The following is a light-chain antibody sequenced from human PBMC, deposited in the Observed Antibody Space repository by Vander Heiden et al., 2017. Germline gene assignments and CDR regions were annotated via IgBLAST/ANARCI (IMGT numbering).Light chain of an antibody. CDR1: QSVSSSY. CDR2: GAS. J-gene: IGKJ5*01. Sequence: EIVMTQSPATLSVSPGERATLSCRASQSVSSSYLAWYQQKPGQAPRLLIYGASTRATDIPARFSGSGSGTEFTLTISSLQSDDFAVCYCQQYNNWPLTFGQGTRLEIK. CDR3: QQYNNWPLT. V-gene: IGKV3-15*01.